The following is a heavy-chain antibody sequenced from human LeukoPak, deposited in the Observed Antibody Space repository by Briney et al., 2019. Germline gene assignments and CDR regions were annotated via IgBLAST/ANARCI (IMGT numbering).Heavy chain of an antibody. Sequence: GGSLRLSCAVSGFTFSSYSMNWVRQAPGKGLEWVSSISSSSSYIYYADSVKGRFTISRDNAKNSLYLQMNSLRAEDTAVYYCAREYRGEYYFAYWGQGTLVTVSS. J-gene: IGHJ4*02. CDR3: AREYRGEYYFAY. D-gene: IGHD3-10*01. CDR1: GFTFSSYS. CDR2: ISSSSSYI. V-gene: IGHV3-21*01.